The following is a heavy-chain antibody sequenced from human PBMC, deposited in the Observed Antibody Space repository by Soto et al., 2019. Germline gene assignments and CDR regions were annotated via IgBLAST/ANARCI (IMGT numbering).Heavy chain of an antibody. Sequence: QAQLVQSGAEVKKPGASVKVSCKASGYIFSTYGITWVRQAPGQGLEWMGWISGYNGNTDDGQKLKGRVSMTIDTSTSIAYMDLRSLRSDDTAVYYCARAEAYSTSWYAMDVWGQGTTVIVSS. CDR2: ISGYNGNT. J-gene: IGHJ6*02. CDR1: GYIFSTYG. CDR3: ARAEAYSTSWYAMDV. D-gene: IGHD2-2*01. V-gene: IGHV1-18*01.